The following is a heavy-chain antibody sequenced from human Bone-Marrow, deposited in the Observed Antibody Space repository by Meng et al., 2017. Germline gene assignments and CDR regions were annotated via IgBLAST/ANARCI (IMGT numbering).Heavy chain of an antibody. D-gene: IGHD2-2*01. CDR3: ARDYCGSTSCYLGDWFDP. J-gene: IGHJ5*02. Sequence: ASVKVSCKASGYTFTGYYMHWVRQAPGQGLEWMGRINPNSGGTNYAQKFQGRVTMTRDTSISTAYMELSRLGSGDTAVYYCARDYCGSTSCYLGDWFDPWGQGNRVT. CDR1: GYTFTGYY. V-gene: IGHV1-2*06. CDR2: INPNSGGT.